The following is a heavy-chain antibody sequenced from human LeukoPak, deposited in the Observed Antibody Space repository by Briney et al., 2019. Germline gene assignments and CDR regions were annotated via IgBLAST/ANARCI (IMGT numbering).Heavy chain of an antibody. V-gene: IGHV1-2*02. CDR1: GYTFTGYY. CDR3: ARGVSYSSGWYYYYYYMDV. Sequence: GASVKVSCKASGYTFTGYYMHWVRQAPGQGLEWMGWINPNSGGTNYAQKFQGRVTMTRDTSISTAYMELSRLRSDDTAVYYCARGVSYSSGWYYYYYYMDVWGKGPTVTVSS. CDR2: INPNSGGT. D-gene: IGHD6-19*01. J-gene: IGHJ6*03.